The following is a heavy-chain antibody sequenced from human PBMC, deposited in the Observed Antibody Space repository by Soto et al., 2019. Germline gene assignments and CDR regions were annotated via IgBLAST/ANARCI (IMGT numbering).Heavy chain of an antibody. Sequence: GGSLRLSCAASGFTFSSYAMSWVRQAPGKGLEWVSVISDGGGSTYYADSVKGRFTISRDNSKNTLYLQMNGLRADDTAVYYCGTERPTYLYHWFDPWGQGTLVTVSS. CDR2: ISDGGGST. CDR1: GFTFSSYA. V-gene: IGHV3-23*01. J-gene: IGHJ5*02. D-gene: IGHD2-8*01. CDR3: GTERPTYLYHWFDP.